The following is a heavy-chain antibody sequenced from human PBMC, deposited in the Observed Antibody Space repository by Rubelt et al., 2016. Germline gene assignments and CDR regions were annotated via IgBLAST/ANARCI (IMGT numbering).Heavy chain of an antibody. J-gene: IGHJ2*01. V-gene: IGHV3-21*01. CDR2: ISGSSSFI. Sequence: EWVSSISGSSSFIYYADSLKGRFTISRDNAKNSLYLQMNSLRAEDTAVYYCARDSDYGDYVDWYFDLWGRGTLVTVSS. D-gene: IGHD4-17*01. CDR3: ARDSDYGDYVDWYFDL.